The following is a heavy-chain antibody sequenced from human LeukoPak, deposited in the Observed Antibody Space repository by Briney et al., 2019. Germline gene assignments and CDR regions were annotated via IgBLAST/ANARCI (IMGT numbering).Heavy chain of an antibody. Sequence: SGTLSLTCAVSGGSISSSNWWSWVRPPPGKGLEWIGEIYHSGSTNYNPSLKSRVTISVDKSKNQFSLKLTSVTAADTALYYCARETNTVSKGTFDIWGLGTMITVSA. D-gene: IGHD1-14*01. CDR1: GGSISSSNW. V-gene: IGHV4-4*02. CDR3: ARETNTVSKGTFDI. J-gene: IGHJ3*02. CDR2: IYHSGST.